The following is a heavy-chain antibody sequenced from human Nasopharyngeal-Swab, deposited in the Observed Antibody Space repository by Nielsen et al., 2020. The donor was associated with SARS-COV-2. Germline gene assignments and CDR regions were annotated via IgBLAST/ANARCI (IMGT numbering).Heavy chain of an antibody. CDR1: GFTFGSYA. J-gene: IGHJ3*02. CDR3: ARTYSGSYWGAFDI. CDR2: ISYDGSNK. D-gene: IGHD1-26*01. V-gene: IGHV3-30-3*01. Sequence: GESLKISCAASGFTFGSYAMHWVRQAPGKGLEWVAVISYDGSNKYYADSVKGRFTISRDNSKNTLYLQMNSLRAEDTAVYYCARTYSGSYWGAFDIWGQGTMVTVSS.